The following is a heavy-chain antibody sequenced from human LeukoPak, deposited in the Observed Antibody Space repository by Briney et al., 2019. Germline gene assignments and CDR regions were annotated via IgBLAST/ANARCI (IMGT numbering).Heavy chain of an antibody. V-gene: IGHV3-66*01. J-gene: IGHJ4*02. CDR2: IYSGGST. CDR1: GFTVSSNY. D-gene: IGHD5-12*01. CDR3: ARVVYSGYGIDY. Sequence: GGSLRLSCAASGFTVSSNYMSWVRQAPGKGLEWVSVIYSGGSTYYADSVKGRFTISRDNSKNTLYLQMNSLRAEDTAVYYCARVVYSGYGIDYWGQGTLVTVSS.